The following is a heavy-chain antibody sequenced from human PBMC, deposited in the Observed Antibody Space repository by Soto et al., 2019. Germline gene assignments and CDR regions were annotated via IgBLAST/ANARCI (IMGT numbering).Heavy chain of an antibody. J-gene: IGHJ4*02. CDR1: GGSIRNVY. CDR2: IFHSGNA. D-gene: IGHD3-10*01. Sequence: SETLSLTCSVSGGSIRNVYWSWIRQSPGKGLEWLGFIFHSGNAKYNPYLQSRASMSIETSKNQFSLSLESVTAADTAIYFCARLVYDTLLNYMYFDFWGQGALVTVSS. V-gene: IGHV4-59*01. CDR3: ARLVYDTLLNYMYFDF.